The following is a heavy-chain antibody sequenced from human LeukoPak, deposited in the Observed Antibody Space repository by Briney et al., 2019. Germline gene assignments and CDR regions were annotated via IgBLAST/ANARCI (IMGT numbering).Heavy chain of an antibody. V-gene: IGHV1-18*01. Sequence: ASVKVSRKASGYTFTSYGISWVRQAPGQGLEWMGWISAYNGNTNYAQKLQGRVTMTTDTSTSTAYMELRSLRSDDTAVYYCARPRYYYDSSGYYPYYFDYWGQGTLVTVSS. CDR2: ISAYNGNT. CDR1: GYTFTSYG. CDR3: ARPRYYYDSSGYYPYYFDY. J-gene: IGHJ4*02. D-gene: IGHD3-22*01.